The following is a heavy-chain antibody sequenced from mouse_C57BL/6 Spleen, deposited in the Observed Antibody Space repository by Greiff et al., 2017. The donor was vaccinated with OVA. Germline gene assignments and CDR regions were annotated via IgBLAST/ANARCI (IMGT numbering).Heavy chain of an antibody. CDR2: IDPSDSYT. V-gene: IGHV1-69*01. J-gene: IGHJ1*03. CDR3: ASTGSYWYFDV. D-gene: IGHD4-1*02. CDR1: GYTFTSYW. Sequence: VQLQQPGAELVMPGASVKLSCKASGYTFTSYWMHWVKQRPGQGLEWIGEIDPSDSYTNYNQKFKGKSTLTVDKSSSTAYMQLSSLTSEDSAVYYCASTGSYWYFDVWGTGTTVTASS.